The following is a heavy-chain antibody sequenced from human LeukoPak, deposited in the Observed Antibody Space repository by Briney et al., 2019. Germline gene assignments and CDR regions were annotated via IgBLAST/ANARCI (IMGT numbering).Heavy chain of an antibody. CDR1: GDSMNNNF. CDR3: ARRMITTSDSFDI. Sequence: SETLSLTCSVSGDSMNNNFWSWIRQPPGKGLEWIGYIFHSGTTNYSPSLKSRVSISLDASKNQFSLMLTAVTGADTAVYYCARRMITTSDSFDIGGQGTMVTVSS. V-gene: IGHV4-59*01. CDR2: IFHSGTT. D-gene: IGHD3-16*01. J-gene: IGHJ3*02.